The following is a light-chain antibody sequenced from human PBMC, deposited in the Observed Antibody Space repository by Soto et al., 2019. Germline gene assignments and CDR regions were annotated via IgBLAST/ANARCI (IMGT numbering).Light chain of an antibody. CDR2: TAS. V-gene: IGKV1-39*01. J-gene: IGKJ5*01. Sequence: TQSAPSPSTLTTSVGDRVTISFRASQSISSYLNWYQLKPGKAPKLLIYTASSLQSGVPSRFSGSGSGTDFTLTISSLQPEDFATYYCQQNYSIPSFGGGTRLEIK. CDR1: QSISSY. CDR3: QQNYSIPS.